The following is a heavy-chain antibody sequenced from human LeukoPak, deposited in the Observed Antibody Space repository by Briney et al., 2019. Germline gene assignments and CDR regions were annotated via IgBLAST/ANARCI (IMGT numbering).Heavy chain of an antibody. V-gene: IGHV3-7*01. D-gene: IGHD3-16*01. CDR1: GFSFSKAW. Sequence: PGGSLRLSCAASGFSFSKAWMSWVRQAPGKGLEWLANIKQDGSQIYYVDSVKGRFTTSRDNAKYSLYLRMNSLRAEDTAVYYCARGIYDTDSLGLYFDHWGQGTLVTVSS. CDR2: IKQDGSQI. CDR3: ARGIYDTDSLGLYFDH. J-gene: IGHJ1*01.